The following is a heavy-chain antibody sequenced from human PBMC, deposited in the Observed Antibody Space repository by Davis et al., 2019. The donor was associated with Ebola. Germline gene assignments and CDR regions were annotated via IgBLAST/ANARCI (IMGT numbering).Heavy chain of an antibody. CDR1: GGTFSSYA. Sequence: AASVKVSCKASGGTFSSYAISWVRQAPGQGLEWMGRIIPILGIANYAQKFQGRVTITADKSTSTAYMELSSLRSEDTAVYYCARARGEQLVRFDYWGQGTLVTVSS. CDR2: IIPILGIA. V-gene: IGHV1-69*04. D-gene: IGHD6-6*01. J-gene: IGHJ4*02. CDR3: ARARGEQLVRFDY.